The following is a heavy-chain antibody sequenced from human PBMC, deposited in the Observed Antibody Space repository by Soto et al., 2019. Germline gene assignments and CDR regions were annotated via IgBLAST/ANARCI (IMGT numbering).Heavy chain of an antibody. CDR2: VNPNGGST. CDR1: GYTFTSFY. Sequence: QVQLVQSGAEVKEPGASVKISCKASGYTFTSFYIHWVRQAPGQGLEWMGIVNPNGGSTNCAQNFKGRITISRDTSTSTVYMDLSSLRSEDTAVYYCVRGLASGDYWGQGTLVTVSS. D-gene: IGHD6-6*01. V-gene: IGHV1-46*03. J-gene: IGHJ4*02. CDR3: VRGLASGDY.